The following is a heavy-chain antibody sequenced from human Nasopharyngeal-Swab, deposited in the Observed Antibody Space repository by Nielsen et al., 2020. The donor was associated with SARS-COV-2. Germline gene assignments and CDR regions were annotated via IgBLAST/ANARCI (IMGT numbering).Heavy chain of an antibody. D-gene: IGHD1-26*01. J-gene: IGHJ4*02. CDR2: IYHSGST. Sequence: WIRQPPGKGLEWIGSIYHSGSTYYNPSLKSRVTISVDTSKNQFSLKLSSVTAADTAVYYCARVKQSGSYHYGMDYWGQGTLVTVSS. CDR3: ARVKQSGSYHYGMDY. V-gene: IGHV4-38-2*02.